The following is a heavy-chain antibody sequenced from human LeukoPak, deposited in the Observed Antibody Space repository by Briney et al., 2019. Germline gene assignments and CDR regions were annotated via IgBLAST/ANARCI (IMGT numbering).Heavy chain of an antibody. J-gene: IGHJ3*02. Sequence: PSETLSLTCAVYGGSFSGYYWSWIRQPPGKGLEWIGEINHSGSTNYNPSLKSRVTISVDTSKNQFPLKLSSVTAADTAVNYCARALAYCGGDCYLNAFDIWGQGTMVTVSS. V-gene: IGHV4-34*01. CDR1: GGSFSGYY. CDR2: INHSGST. CDR3: ARALAYCGGDCYLNAFDI. D-gene: IGHD2-21*02.